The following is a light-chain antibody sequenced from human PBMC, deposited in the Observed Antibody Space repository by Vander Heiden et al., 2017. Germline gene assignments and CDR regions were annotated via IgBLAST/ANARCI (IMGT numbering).Light chain of an antibody. V-gene: IGLV3-1*01. CDR1: KLGNKY. J-gene: IGLJ2*01. CDR2: QDT. CDR3: QAWDDSAAVV. Sequence: SYELTQQPSVSVSPGQTASITCSGDKLGNKYACWYQQRPGQSPVLVIYQDTKRPSEIPERFSGSNSGNTATLTISGTQAMDEADYYCQAWDDSAAVVFGGGTKLTVL.